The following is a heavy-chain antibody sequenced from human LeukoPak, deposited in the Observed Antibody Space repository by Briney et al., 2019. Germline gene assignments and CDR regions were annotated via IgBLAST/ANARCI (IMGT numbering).Heavy chain of an antibody. D-gene: IGHD3-3*01. V-gene: IGHV4-34*01. Sequence: LETLSLTCAVYGGSFSGYYWSWIRQPPGKGLEWIGEINHSGSTNYNPSLKSRVTISVDTSKNQFSLKLSSVTAADTAVYYCARRPFGNGRRFTIFGVVTIYDAFDIWGQGTMVTVSS. J-gene: IGHJ3*02. CDR1: GGSFSGYY. CDR2: INHSGST. CDR3: ARRPFGNGRRFTIFGVVTIYDAFDI.